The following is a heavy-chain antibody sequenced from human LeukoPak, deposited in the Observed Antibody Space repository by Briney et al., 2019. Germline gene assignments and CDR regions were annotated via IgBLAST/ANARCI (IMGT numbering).Heavy chain of an antibody. CDR3: ARARHPNWFDP. CDR2: NYYSGSS. Sequence: PSETLSLTCTVSGGSVSSGSYYWRWIRQPPGKGLEWIGYNYYSGSSNYNPYLKSRVTISVDTTKNQFSLKLSSVTAADTAVYYCARARHPNWFDPWGQGTLVTVSS. CDR1: GGSVSSGSYY. V-gene: IGHV4-61*01. J-gene: IGHJ5*02.